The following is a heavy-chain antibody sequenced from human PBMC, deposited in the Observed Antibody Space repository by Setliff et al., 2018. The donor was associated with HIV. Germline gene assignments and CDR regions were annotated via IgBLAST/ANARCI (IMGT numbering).Heavy chain of an antibody. J-gene: IGHJ4*02. CDR1: GGSISSSSYY. CDR3: ARLSDCSGGSCYFDY. Sequence: LSLTCTVSGGSISSSSYYWGWIRQPPGKGLEWIGSIYYSGSTYYNPSLKSRVTISVDTSKNQFSLKLSSVTAADTAVYYCARLSDCSGGSCYFDYWGQGTLVTVSS. CDR2: IYYSGST. D-gene: IGHD2-15*01. V-gene: IGHV4-39*01.